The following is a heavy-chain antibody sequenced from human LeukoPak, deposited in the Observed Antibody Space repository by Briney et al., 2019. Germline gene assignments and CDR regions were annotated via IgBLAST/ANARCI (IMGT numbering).Heavy chain of an antibody. CDR1: GGSISSSSYY. J-gene: IGHJ4*02. D-gene: IGHD6-6*01. Sequence: SETLSLTCTVSGGSISSSSYYWGWIRQPPGKGLEWIGSIYYSGSTYYNPSLKSRVTISVDTSKNQFSLKLSSVTAADTAVYYCARAEYSSSRAFDYWGQGTLVTVSS. CDR3: ARAEYSSSRAFDY. CDR2: IYYSGST. V-gene: IGHV4-39*07.